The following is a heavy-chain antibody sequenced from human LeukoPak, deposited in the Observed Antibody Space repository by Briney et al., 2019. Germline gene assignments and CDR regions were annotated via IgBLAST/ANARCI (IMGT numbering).Heavy chain of an antibody. Sequence: ASVKVSCKASGYTFTSYGISWVRQAPGQGLEWMGWISAYNGNTNYAQKLQGRVTMTTDTSTSTAYMELRSLRSDDTAVYYRARVNIAARQSVSDGYDYWGQGTLVTVSS. CDR1: GYTFTSYG. D-gene: IGHD6-6*01. J-gene: IGHJ4*02. CDR3: ARVNIAARQSVSDGYDY. CDR2: ISAYNGNT. V-gene: IGHV1-18*01.